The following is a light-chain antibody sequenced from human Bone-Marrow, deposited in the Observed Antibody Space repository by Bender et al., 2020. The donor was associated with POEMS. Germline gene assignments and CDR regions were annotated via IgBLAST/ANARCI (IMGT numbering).Light chain of an antibody. CDR1: KLGDKY. V-gene: IGLV3-1*01. CDR3: QVWDSASYHAGGV. CDR2: QDG. Sequence: SYELTQPPSVSVSPGQTASITCSGDKLGDKYACWYQQKPGRSPVLVIYQDGKRPSGIPERFSGSNSGNTATLTISRVEADDEADYYCQVWDSASYHAGGVFGGGTKLTVL. J-gene: IGLJ3*02.